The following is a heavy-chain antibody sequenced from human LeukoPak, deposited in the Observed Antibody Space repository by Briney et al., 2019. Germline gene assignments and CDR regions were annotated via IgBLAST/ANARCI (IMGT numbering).Heavy chain of an antibody. Sequence: ASVKVSCKASGYTFTGYYMYWVRQAPGQGLEWMGWINPNSGGTTYAQKFQGRVTMTRDTSISTAYMELSRLRSDDTAVYYCATPYCTNGVCSWDTNGMDVWGQGTTVTVSS. D-gene: IGHD2-8*01. J-gene: IGHJ6*02. CDR2: INPNSGGT. CDR3: ATPYCTNGVCSWDTNGMDV. CDR1: GYTFTGYY. V-gene: IGHV1-2*02.